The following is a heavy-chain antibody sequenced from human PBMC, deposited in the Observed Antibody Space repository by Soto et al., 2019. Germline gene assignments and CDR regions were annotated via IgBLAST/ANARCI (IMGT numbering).Heavy chain of an antibody. Sequence: AHLLQSGVEVKTPGASVKVSCKASGYTFASFGITWIRQAPGQGLEWVGWGDTSIGHTNFAYKFRGRVSMTADTSTDTAYLEVRGLTSDDTAVYYCARESYCSGGTCTTWFHPWGQGTLVSVSS. CDR1: GYTFASFG. D-gene: IGHD2-15*01. J-gene: IGHJ5*02. CDR3: ARESYCSGGTCTTWFHP. CDR2: GDTSIGHT. V-gene: IGHV1-18*01.